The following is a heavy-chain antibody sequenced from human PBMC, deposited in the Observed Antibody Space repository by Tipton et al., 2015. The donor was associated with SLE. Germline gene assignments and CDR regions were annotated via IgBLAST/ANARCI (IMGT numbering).Heavy chain of an antibody. Sequence: TLSLTCSVSDGSISSSNYYWGWIRQPPGKGLEWIGTIYYSGTTYYNSSLRSRVTISADTSKNQFSLDLTSVTAADTAVYYCGRQGSAVGTFDYWGQGTLVTVSS. J-gene: IGHJ4*02. D-gene: IGHD3-10*01. CDR3: GRQGSAVGTFDY. CDR2: IYYSGTT. V-gene: IGHV4-39*07. CDR1: DGSISSSNYY.